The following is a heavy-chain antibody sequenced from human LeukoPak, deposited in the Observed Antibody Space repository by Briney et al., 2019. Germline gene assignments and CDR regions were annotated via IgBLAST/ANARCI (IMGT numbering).Heavy chain of an antibody. J-gene: IGHJ6*03. CDR1: GFSISNGYY. CDR2: LYHSDTA. V-gene: IGHV4-38-2*01. Sequence: SETLSLTCVVSGFSISNGYYWVWIRPPPGGGLEWICILYHSDTAYYKTSLRSRVSMSVDMSKNQLSLKLSSVTAADTAVYYCARVAYCSSTSCHSPAPYYYYYYYMDVWGKGTTVTVSS. D-gene: IGHD2-2*01. CDR3: ARVAYCSSTSCHSPAPYYYYYYYMDV.